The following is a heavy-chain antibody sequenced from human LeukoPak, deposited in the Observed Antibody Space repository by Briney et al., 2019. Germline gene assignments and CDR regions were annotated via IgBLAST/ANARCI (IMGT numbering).Heavy chain of an antibody. CDR1: GCTFSNSC. Sequence: AGSLRLSCAASGCTFSNSCMLWVRQAPGKGLEWVAIIWDDGGSEYYADSVKGRFTISRDNSKNTLYLQMHSLRAEDTAVYYCARDLEGVGATQGFDYWGQGTLVTVSS. D-gene: IGHD1-26*01. CDR2: IWDDGGSE. CDR3: ARDLEGVGATQGFDY. V-gene: IGHV3-33*01. J-gene: IGHJ4*02.